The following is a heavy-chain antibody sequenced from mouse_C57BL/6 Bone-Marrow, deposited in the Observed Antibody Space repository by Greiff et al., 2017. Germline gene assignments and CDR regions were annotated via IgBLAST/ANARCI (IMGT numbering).Heavy chain of an antibody. Sequence: VQLQRSGAELVRPGASVKLSCTASGFNIKDDYMHWVKQRPEQGLEWIGWIDPENGDTEYASKFQGEATITADTSSNTAYLQLSSLTSEDTAVYYCTTSGSSYWYFDVWGTGTTVTVSS. D-gene: IGHD1-1*01. CDR1: GFNIKDDY. V-gene: IGHV14-4*01. CDR2: IDPENGDT. J-gene: IGHJ1*03. CDR3: TTSGSSYWYFDV.